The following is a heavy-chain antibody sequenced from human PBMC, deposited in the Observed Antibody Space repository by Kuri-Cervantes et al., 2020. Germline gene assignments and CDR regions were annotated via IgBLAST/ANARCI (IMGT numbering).Heavy chain of an antibody. CDR2: IYNRGGT. V-gene: IGHV4-59*02. J-gene: IGHJ4*02. CDR3: GSRPYHDYVWETDY. Sequence: GSLRLSCTVSGATVNSFYWSWIRQPPGKGLEWIGHIYNRGGTNYKPSLKSRVTISVDTSKNQISLKLSSVTAADTAVYYCGSRPYHDYVWETDYWGQGTQVTVSS. D-gene: IGHD3-16*01. CDR1: GATVNSFY.